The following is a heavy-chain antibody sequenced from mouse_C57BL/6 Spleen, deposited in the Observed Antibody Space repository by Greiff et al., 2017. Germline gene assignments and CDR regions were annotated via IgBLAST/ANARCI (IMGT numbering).Heavy chain of an antibody. J-gene: IGHJ1*03. CDR3: ARGLPYWYFDV. V-gene: IGHV1-53*01. CDR2: INPSNGGT. CDR1: GYTFTSYW. D-gene: IGHD2-4*01. Sequence: QVQLQQPGTELVKPGASVKLSCKASGYTFTSYWMHWVKQRPGQGLEWVRNINPSNGGTNYNEKFKGKATLTVDKSSSTAYMQLRSLTSEDSAVYYCARGLPYWYFDVWGTGTTVTVSS.